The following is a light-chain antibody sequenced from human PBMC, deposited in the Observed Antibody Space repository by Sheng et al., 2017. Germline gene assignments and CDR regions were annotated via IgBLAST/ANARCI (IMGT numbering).Light chain of an antibody. CDR1: TSNIGSNT. J-gene: IGLJ3*02. V-gene: IGLV1-44*01. Sequence: QSGLTQPPSASGTPGQRVTISCSGSTSNIGSNTVSWYQHLPGTAPKLLIYSDHLRPSGVPARLSASKSGTSASLAISGLQSGDESDYYCATWDDSLDGLVFGGGTKLTVL. CDR2: SDH. CDR3: ATWDDSLDGLV.